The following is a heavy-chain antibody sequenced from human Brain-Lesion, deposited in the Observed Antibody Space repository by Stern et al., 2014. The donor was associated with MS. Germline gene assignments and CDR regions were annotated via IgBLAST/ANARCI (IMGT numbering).Heavy chain of an antibody. CDR2: VNNDGRRT. D-gene: IGHD3-10*01. J-gene: IGHJ5*01. CDR1: GFTFSNYW. CDR3: ARGERWFDS. Sequence: EVQLVQSGGGLVQPGGSLRLSCEASGFTFSNYWMHWVRQATGKGLVWVSRVNNDGRRTSYADSVKGRFTMSRDNAKNTLYLQMNSLRVEDTAIYYCARGERWFDSWGQGTLVTVSS. V-gene: IGHV3-74*02.